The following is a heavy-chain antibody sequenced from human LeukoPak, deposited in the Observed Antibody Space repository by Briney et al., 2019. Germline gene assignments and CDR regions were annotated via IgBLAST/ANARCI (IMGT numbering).Heavy chain of an antibody. V-gene: IGHV4-59*12. D-gene: IGHD3-22*01. Sequence: PSETLSLTCTVSGASISNYYWDWIRQPPGKGLEYIGYVYSTGRTSYNPSLESRVTISVDRSKNQFSLKLSSVTAADTAVYYCARTAYYDSSGSDAFDIWGQGTMVTVSS. CDR2: VYSTGRT. CDR3: ARTAYYDSSGSDAFDI. CDR1: GASISNYY. J-gene: IGHJ3*02.